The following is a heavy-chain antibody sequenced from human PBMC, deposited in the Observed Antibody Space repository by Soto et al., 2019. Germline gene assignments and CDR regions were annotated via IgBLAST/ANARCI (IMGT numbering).Heavy chain of an antibody. D-gene: IGHD3-10*01. CDR2: ISSTGSTK. CDR1: GITFSNFE. CDR3: AIDYSGSGTYYF. Sequence: EVHLVESGGNLIQPGGSLRLSCAASGITFSNFEMNWVRQAPGKGLEWVSYISSTGSTKYYADSVKGRFTISRDNDKNSLYLEMKSLRAEDTAVYYCAIDYSGSGTYYFWGQGTLVTVSS. V-gene: IGHV3-48*03. J-gene: IGHJ4*02.